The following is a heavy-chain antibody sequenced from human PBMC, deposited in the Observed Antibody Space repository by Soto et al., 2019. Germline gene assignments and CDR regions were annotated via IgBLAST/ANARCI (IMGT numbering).Heavy chain of an antibody. D-gene: IGHD7-27*01. CDR1: GASTSSGGSS. CDR2: VFHSGSP. V-gene: IGHV4-30-2*01. J-gene: IGHJ3*01. CDR3: ARDQSGAADF. Sequence: TLSLTCAVSGASTSSGGSSWTWIRQPPGKGLEWIGYVFHSGSPYYNPSLKSRVTISVDRSNNQFSLKLSSVTAADTAVYFCARDQSGAADFWGQGTMVTVSS.